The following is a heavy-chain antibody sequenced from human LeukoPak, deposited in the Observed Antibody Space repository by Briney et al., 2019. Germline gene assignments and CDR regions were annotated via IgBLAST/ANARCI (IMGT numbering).Heavy chain of an antibody. CDR3: ARDRGDSSGHFVDY. CDR1: GYTFTSYY. D-gene: IGHD3-22*01. CDR2: INPSGGST. J-gene: IGHJ4*02. Sequence: GGSLRLSCAASGYTFTSYYMHWVRQAPGQGLEWMGIINPSGGSTSYTQKFQGRVTMTRDTSTSTVYMELSSLRSEDTAVYYCARDRGDSSGHFVDYWGQGTLVTVSS. V-gene: IGHV1-46*01.